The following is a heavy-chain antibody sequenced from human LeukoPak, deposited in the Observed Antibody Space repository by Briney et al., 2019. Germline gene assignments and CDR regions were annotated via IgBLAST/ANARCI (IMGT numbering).Heavy chain of an antibody. CDR2: ISSSGSTI. CDR3: ARQRLGIGFDP. CDR1: GFTFSSYE. J-gene: IGHJ5*02. D-gene: IGHD7-27*01. V-gene: IGHV3-48*03. Sequence: GGSLRLSCAASGFTFSSYEMNWVRQAPGKGLEWVSYISSSGSTIYYADSVKGRFTISRDNAKNSLYLQMNSLRAEDTAVYYCARQRLGIGFDPWGQGTLVTVSS.